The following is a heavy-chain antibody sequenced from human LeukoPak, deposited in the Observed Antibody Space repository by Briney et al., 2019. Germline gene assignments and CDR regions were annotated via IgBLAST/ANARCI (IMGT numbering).Heavy chain of an antibody. CDR3: AREPTLGGYNAFDI. CDR1: GFTFSSYG. V-gene: IGHV3-30*03. CDR2: ISYDGSNK. D-gene: IGHD5-24*01. J-gene: IGHJ3*02. Sequence: GRSLRLSCAASGFTFSSYGMHWVRQAPGKGLEWVAVISYDGSNKYYADSVKGRFTISRDNSKNTLYLQMNSLRAEDTAVYYCAREPTLGGYNAFDIWGQGTMVTVSS.